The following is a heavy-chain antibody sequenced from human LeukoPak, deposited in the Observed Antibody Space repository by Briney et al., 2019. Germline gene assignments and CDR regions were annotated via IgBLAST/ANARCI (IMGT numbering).Heavy chain of an antibody. CDR2: IYSGGST. J-gene: IGHJ4*02. CDR1: GFTVSSNY. V-gene: IGHV3-53*05. CDR3: ARDSRPSGGSYYWFVY. Sequence: GGSLRLSCAASGFTVSSNYMSWVRQAPGKGLEWVSVIYSGGSTYYADSVKGRFTISRDNSKNTLYLQMNSLRAEDTAVYYCARDSRPSGGSYYWFVYWGQGTLVTVSS. D-gene: IGHD1-26*01.